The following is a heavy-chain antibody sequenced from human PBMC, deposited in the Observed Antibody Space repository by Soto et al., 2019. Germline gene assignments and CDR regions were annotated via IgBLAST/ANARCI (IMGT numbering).Heavy chain of an antibody. CDR2: INEAGSKT. CDR3: ARSWAVFGDYYYGMDV. J-gene: IGHJ6*02. V-gene: IGHV3-7*01. D-gene: IGHD3-10*01. Sequence: EVQLEESGGGLVQPGGSLRLSCEVSGFTFSTYWRTGVGQAPGKGLEWVSNINEAGSKTYYVDSVKGRFTLSRDNAKNSLYLQLNSLRAEDTAVYYCARSWAVFGDYYYGMDVWGQGTTVIVSS. CDR1: GFTFSTYW.